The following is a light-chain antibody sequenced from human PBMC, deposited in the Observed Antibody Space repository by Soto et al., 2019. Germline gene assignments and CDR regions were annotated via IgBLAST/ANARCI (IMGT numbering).Light chain of an antibody. CDR3: SSYTTISTVI. J-gene: IGLJ2*01. CDR1: SSDVGGYKY. V-gene: IGLV2-14*01. Sequence: QSVLTQPAFVSGSPGQSITISCTGTSSDVGGYKYVSWYQQHPGKAPKLMISEVSNRPSGVSNRFSGSKSGNTASLTISGLQAEDEADYYCSSYTTISTVIFGGGTKLTVL. CDR2: EVS.